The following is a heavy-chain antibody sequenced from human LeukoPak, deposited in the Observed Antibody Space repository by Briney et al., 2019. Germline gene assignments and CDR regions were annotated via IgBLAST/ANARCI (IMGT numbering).Heavy chain of an antibody. Sequence: ASVKVSCKASGYTFTSYGISWVRQAPGQGLEWMGWISAYNGNTNYAQKLQGRVTMTTDTSTSTAYMELRSLRSDDTAVYYCARTYYDFWSGYYTEYFDYWGQGTLVTVSS. J-gene: IGHJ4*02. CDR2: ISAYNGNT. V-gene: IGHV1-18*01. CDR3: ARTYYDFWSGYYTEYFDY. CDR1: GYTFTSYG. D-gene: IGHD3-3*01.